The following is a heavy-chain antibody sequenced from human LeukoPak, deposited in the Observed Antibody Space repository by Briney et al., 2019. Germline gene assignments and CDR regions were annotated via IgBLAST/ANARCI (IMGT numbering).Heavy chain of an antibody. V-gene: IGHV2-5*02. CDR2: IYWDDDK. CDR3: AHSGAAGNFDY. CDR1: GFSLSPTAVG. Sequence: GSGPTLVKPTQTLTLTCTFSGFSLSPTAVGVGLIGQPPGNALEWLALIYWDDDKRYSPSLKSTLTITKDTSKNQVVLKMTNVDPVDTATYYCAHSGAAGNFDYWGQGTLVTVYS. D-gene: IGHD6-13*01. J-gene: IGHJ4*02.